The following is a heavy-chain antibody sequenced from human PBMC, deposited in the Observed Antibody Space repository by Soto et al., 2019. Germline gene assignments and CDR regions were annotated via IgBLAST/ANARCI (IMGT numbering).Heavy chain of an antibody. CDR3: AKDTVSQTSIVATMLFDY. CDR1: GFTFSSYA. V-gene: IGHV3-23*01. CDR2: ISGSGGST. J-gene: IGHJ4*02. D-gene: IGHD5-12*01. Sequence: GGSLRLSCAASGFTFSSYAMSWVRQAPGKGLEWVSAISGSGGSTYYADSVKGRFTISRDNSKNTLYLQMNSLRAEDTAVYYCAKDTVSQTSIVATMLFDYWGQGTLVTVS.